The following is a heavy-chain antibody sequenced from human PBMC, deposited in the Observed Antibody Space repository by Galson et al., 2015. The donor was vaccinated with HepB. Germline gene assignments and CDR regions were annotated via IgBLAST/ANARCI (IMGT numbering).Heavy chain of an antibody. CDR1: GFTFSSYA. CDR3: AKDSEWIQLWLRRYYGMDV. D-gene: IGHD5-18*01. Sequence: SLRLSCAASGFTFSSYAMSWVRQAPGKGLEWVSAISGSGGSTYYADSVKGRFTISRDNSKNTLYLQMNSLRAEDTAVYYCAKDSEWIQLWLRRYYGMDVWGQGTTVTVSS. CDR2: ISGSGGST. J-gene: IGHJ6*02. V-gene: IGHV3-23*01.